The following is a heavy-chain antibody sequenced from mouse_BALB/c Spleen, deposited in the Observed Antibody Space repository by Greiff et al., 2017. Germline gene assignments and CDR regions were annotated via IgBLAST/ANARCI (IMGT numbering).Heavy chain of an antibody. J-gene: IGHJ2*01. CDR3: ARSEGYYFDY. D-gene: IGHD2-2*01. CDR2: ISSGSSTI. V-gene: IGHV5-17*02. Sequence: EVHLVESGGGLVQPGGSRKLSCAASGFTFSSFGMHWVRQAPEKGLEWVAYISSGSSTIYYADTVKGRFTISRDNPKNTLFLQMTSLRSEDTAMYYCARSEGYYFDYWGQGTTLTVSS. CDR1: GFTFSSFG.